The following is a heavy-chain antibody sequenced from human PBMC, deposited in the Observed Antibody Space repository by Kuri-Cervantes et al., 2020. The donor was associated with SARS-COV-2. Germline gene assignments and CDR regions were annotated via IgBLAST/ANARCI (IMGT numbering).Heavy chain of an antibody. Sequence: ASVKVSCKASGYTFTSYDISWVRQATGQGLEWMGWMNPNSGNTGYAQKFQGRVTMTRNTSISTAYMELSSLRSEDTAVYYCATTGLRGSYSQFDIWGQGTMVTVSS. CDR3: ATTGLRGSYSQFDI. D-gene: IGHD1-26*01. J-gene: IGHJ3*02. CDR2: MNPNSGNT. CDR1: GYTFTSYD. V-gene: IGHV1-8*01.